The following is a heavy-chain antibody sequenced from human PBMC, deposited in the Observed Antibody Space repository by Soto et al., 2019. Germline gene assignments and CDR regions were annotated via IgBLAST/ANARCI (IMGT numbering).Heavy chain of an antibody. V-gene: IGHV4-30-4*01. CDR3: ARGPSGDKVDY. D-gene: IGHD7-27*01. Sequence: QVQLQESGPGLVKPSQTLSLTCTVSGGSISTNDYNWSWIRQSPDRGLEWIGHIYHGGTTYNNPSLQSXXTXSXXPSKNQFSLKLNSVSAADTAVYYCARGPSGDKVDYWGQGILVTVSS. CDR2: IYHGGTT. J-gene: IGHJ4*02. CDR1: GGSISTNDYN.